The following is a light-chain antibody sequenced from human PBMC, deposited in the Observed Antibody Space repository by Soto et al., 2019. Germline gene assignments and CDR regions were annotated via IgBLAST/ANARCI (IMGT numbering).Light chain of an antibody. J-gene: IGLJ1*01. CDR1: SSDVGGYNY. V-gene: IGLV2-8*01. CDR3: FSFTTTSTHV. Sequence: QSVLTQPPSASGSPGQSVTISCTGTSSDVGGYNYDSWYQQHPGKAPKLMIYEVSKRPSGVPDRFSGSKSANTASLTVSGLLTEDEAEYFRFSFTTTSTHVFGTGTKVTVL. CDR2: EVS.